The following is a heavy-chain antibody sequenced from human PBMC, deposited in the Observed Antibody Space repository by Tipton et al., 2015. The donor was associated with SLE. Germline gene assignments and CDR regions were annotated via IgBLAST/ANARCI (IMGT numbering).Heavy chain of an antibody. CDR2: IAYIGTT. CDR1: GGSINNHY. V-gene: IGHV4-59*08. J-gene: IGHJ5*02. D-gene: IGHD4-11*01. Sequence: TLSLTCIVSGGSINNHYWNWIRQPPGKGPEWIGRIAYIGTTIYNPSLESQVTISVDTSKNQISLKLSSVTAADTAVYYCARRPVESAVIPSEGNWLDPWGQGTLVTVSS. CDR3: ARRPVESAVIPSEGNWLDP.